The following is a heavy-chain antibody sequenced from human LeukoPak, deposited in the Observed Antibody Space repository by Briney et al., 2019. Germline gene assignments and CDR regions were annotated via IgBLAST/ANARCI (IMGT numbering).Heavy chain of an antibody. Sequence: SETLSLTCTVSGGSVSSGSYYWCWIRQPPGKGLEWIGYIYYSGSTNYNPSLTSRVTISVGTSTNQFSLKLSSVTAADTAVYYCASDRGGYSGYDYYFDYWGLGSLVTVSS. D-gene: IGHD5-12*01. J-gene: IGHJ4*02. CDR1: GGSVSSGSYY. CDR3: ASDRGGYSGYDYYFDY. V-gene: IGHV4-61*01. CDR2: IYYSGST.